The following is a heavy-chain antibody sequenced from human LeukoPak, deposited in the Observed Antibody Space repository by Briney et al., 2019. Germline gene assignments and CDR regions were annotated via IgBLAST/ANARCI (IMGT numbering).Heavy chain of an antibody. D-gene: IGHD3-10*01. CDR1: GFTFSNNW. J-gene: IGHJ4*02. CDR3: ARDEINYGSGSFDY. CDR2: ISSSSSYI. V-gene: IGHV3-21*01. Sequence: GGSLRLSCAASGFTFSNNWMSWVRQAPGKGLEWVSSISSSSSYIYYADSVKGRFTISRDNAKNSLYLQMNSLRAEDTAVYYCARDEINYGSGSFDYWGQGTLVTVSS.